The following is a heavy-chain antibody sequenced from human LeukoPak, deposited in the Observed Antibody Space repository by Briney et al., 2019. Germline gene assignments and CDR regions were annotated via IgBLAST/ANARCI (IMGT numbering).Heavy chain of an antibody. Sequence: GGSLRLSCVGSGFSFSTSWMSWVRQAPGKGPEWLANLKEDGSEKSYVDSVKGRFSISRDNARNSLYLDMDSLRVDDTAVYYCARGGVSRAAFDVWGQGTMVTVSS. D-gene: IGHD5/OR15-5a*01. V-gene: IGHV3-7*05. CDR2: LKEDGSEK. CDR3: ARGGVSRAAFDV. CDR1: GFSFSTSW. J-gene: IGHJ3*01.